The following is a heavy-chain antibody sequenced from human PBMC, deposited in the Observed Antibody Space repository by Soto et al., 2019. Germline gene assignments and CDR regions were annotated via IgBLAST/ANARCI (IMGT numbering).Heavy chain of an antibody. CDR1: GFTFSNAW. D-gene: IGHD2-2*01. Sequence: EVQLVESGGGLVKPGGYLRLSCAASGFTFSNAWMSWVRQAPGKGLEWVGRIKSKTDGGTTDYAAPVKGRFTISRYDSKNTLYLQMNSLKTEDTAVYYCRIVVVPAAMSPFDYWGQGTLVTVSS. J-gene: IGHJ4*02. CDR2: IKSKTDGGTT. V-gene: IGHV3-15*01. CDR3: RIVVVPAAMSPFDY.